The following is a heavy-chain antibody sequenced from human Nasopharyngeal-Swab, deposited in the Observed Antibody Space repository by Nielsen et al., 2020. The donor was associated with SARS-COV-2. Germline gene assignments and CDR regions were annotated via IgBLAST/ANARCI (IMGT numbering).Heavy chain of an antibody. Sequence: SGPTLMKPTETLTLTCTVSGFSLSNARMGVSWIRQPPGKALEWLAHIFSNDEKSYSTSLKSRLTISKDTSKSQVVLTMTNMDPVDTATYYCARMVGVIISWYAVRYSFDYWGQGTLFTFSS. CDR3: ARMVGVIISWYAVRYSFDY. CDR2: IFSNDEK. D-gene: IGHD6-13*01. J-gene: IGHJ4*02. CDR1: GFSLSNARMG. V-gene: IGHV2-26*01.